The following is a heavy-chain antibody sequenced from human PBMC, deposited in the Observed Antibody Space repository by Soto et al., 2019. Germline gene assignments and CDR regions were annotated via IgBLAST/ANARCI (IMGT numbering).Heavy chain of an antibody. CDR2: ISPGNGNT. CDR3: ARDRYYGSGSYNYFDS. V-gene: IGHV1-3*01. Sequence: GASVKVSCKASGYTFTSHAMHWVRQAPGQRLEWMGYISPGNGNTKYSQNFQGRVTLTRDASASIAYMELSSLRSEDTALYYCARDRYYGSGSYNYFDSWGQGTLVTVSS. CDR1: GYTFTSHA. J-gene: IGHJ4*02. D-gene: IGHD3-10*01.